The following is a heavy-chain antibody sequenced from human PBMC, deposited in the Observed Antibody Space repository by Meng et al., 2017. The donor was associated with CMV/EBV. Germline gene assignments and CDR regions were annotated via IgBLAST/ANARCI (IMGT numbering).Heavy chain of an antibody. Sequence: SVHVSCKDSGYTFTSYEIKWVRQATGQGLEWMGWMKPNSGNTGYAQKFQGRVTMTLNSSISTAYMELNSLRSEDTSVYCCASELFCSSTSGWWGQGTLVTVSS. V-gene: IGHV1-8*01. D-gene: IGHD2-2*01. CDR3: ASELFCSSTSGW. CDR1: GYTFTSYE. CDR2: MKPNSGNT. J-gene: IGHJ4*02.